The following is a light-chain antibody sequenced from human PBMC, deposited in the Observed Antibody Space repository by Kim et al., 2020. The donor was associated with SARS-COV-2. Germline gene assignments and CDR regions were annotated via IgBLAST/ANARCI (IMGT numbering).Light chain of an antibody. J-gene: IGLJ2*01. V-gene: IGLV3-1*01. CDR3: QAWDSKTVI. CDR2: QHS. CDR1: KLRDTD. Sequence: VSPGHTAGISWSGEKLRDTDASCSRQRHVQSPLLVIYQHSKRPSGIPDRFAGSTLGNTATLPISGTQALVEADYYCQAWDSKTVIFGGGTQLTV.